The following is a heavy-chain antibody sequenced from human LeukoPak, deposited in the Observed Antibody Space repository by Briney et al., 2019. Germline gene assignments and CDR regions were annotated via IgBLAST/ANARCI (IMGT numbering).Heavy chain of an antibody. CDR1: GFTFSSYA. Sequence: GSLRLSCAASGFTFSSYAMHWVRQAPGKGLEWVAVISYDGSNKYYADSVKGRFTISRGNSKNTLYLQMNSLRAEDTAVYYCAREEYDILTGYSLPYYYYYMDVWGKGTTVTVSS. CDR2: ISYDGSNK. V-gene: IGHV3-30*04. CDR3: AREEYDILTGYSLPYYYYYMDV. D-gene: IGHD3-9*01. J-gene: IGHJ6*03.